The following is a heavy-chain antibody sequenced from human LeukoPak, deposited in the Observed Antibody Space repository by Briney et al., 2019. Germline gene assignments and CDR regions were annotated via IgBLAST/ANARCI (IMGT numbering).Heavy chain of an antibody. V-gene: IGHV3-21*01. J-gene: IGHJ6*02. CDR1: GFTFSSYS. CDR3: ARFSSVVVVAATIHYYYGMDV. D-gene: IGHD2-15*01. CDR2: ISSSSSYI. Sequence: GGSLRLSCAASGFTFSSYSMDWVRQAPGKGLEWVSSISSSSSYIYYADSVKGRFTISRDNAKNSLYLQMNSLRAEDTAVYYCARFSSVVVVAATIHYYYGMDVWGQGTTVTVSS.